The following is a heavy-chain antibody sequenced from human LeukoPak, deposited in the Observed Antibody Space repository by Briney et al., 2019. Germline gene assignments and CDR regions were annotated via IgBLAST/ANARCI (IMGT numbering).Heavy chain of an antibody. Sequence: SETLSLICAVYGGSFSGYYWSWIRQPPGKGLEWIGEINHSGSTYYNPSLKSRVTISVDTSKNQFSLKLTSVTAADTAVYYCARHRYYGSGSYHNWFDPWGQGTLVTVSS. J-gene: IGHJ5*02. CDR3: ARHRYYGSGSYHNWFDP. CDR1: GGSFSGYY. CDR2: INHSGST. V-gene: IGHV4-34*01. D-gene: IGHD3-10*01.